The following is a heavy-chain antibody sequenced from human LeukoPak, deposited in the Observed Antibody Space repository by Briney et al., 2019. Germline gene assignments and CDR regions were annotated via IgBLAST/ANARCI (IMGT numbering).Heavy chain of an antibody. CDR2: ISHDGRTK. CDR3: ARPSPPGDGYNPPDH. CDR1: GFNFDNFA. Sequence: PGGSLRLSCVVSGFNFDNFAMHWVRQPLGKGLEWVAVISHDGRTKYYGDSMKGRITISRDNSKNTLFIQMNKLRREDTAVYFCARPSPPGDGYNPPDHWGQGTLVTVSS. V-gene: IGHV3-30*04. D-gene: IGHD5-24*01. J-gene: IGHJ4*02.